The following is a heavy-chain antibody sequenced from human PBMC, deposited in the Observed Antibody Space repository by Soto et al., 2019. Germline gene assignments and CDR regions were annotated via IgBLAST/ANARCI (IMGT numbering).Heavy chain of an antibody. CDR1: GGTFYTYT. CDR2: ITPIYPTT. CDR3: ARIPRYSFPTSDDLDS. D-gene: IGHD5-18*01. J-gene: IGHJ5*02. Sequence: QVQLVQSGAEVRKPGSSVQVSCKASGGTFYTYTFSWVRQAPGQGLEWMGSITPIYPTTNYAEKFQGRLTVTADGSTTTAYMDLNSLTSADTAVYYCARIPRYSFPTSDDLDSWGQGTLVTVSS. V-gene: IGHV1-69*15.